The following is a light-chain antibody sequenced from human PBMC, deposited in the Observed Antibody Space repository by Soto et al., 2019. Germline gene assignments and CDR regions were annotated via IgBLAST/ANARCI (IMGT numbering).Light chain of an antibody. CDR3: SSHSSISGPQV. Sequence: QSVLTQPAPVSGSPGHSITIRCRGYIIHFVVYNSVSWYQQPSGKAPKLIIYGFSNRPSGVSSRFSGSQFGHAALLTIAVLHADDEAYYYCSSHSSISGPQVFGTGTKVTVL. J-gene: IGLJ1*01. CDR2: GFS. CDR1: IIHFVVYNS. V-gene: IGLV2-14*01.